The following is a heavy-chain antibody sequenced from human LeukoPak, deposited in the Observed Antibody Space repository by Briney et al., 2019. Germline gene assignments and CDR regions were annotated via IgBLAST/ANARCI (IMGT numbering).Heavy chain of an antibody. D-gene: IGHD1-26*01. J-gene: IGHJ1*01. CDR3: AKDRGGATEAYFQH. Sequence: PGGSLRLSCAASGFTFSSYVFAWVRQAPGKGLEWVSGIGASGGSTLYADSVKGRFTISRDNSKNSLYLQMNSLRAEDTALYYCAKDRGGATEAYFQHWGQGTLVTVSS. V-gene: IGHV3-23*01. CDR2: IGASGGST. CDR1: GFTFSSYV.